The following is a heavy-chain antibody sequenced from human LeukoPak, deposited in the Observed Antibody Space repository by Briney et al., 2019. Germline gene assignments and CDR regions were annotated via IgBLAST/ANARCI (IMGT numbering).Heavy chain of an antibody. CDR3: ARTHRV. CDR1: GFSFSDHY. V-gene: IGHV3-48*02. CDR2: ISSSSSTI. Sequence: GGSLRLSCVASGFSFSDHYMEWVRQAPGKGLEWVSYISSSSSTIYYADSVKGRFTISRDNAKNSLYLQMNSLRDEDTAVYYCARTHRVWGQGTLVTVSS. J-gene: IGHJ4*02.